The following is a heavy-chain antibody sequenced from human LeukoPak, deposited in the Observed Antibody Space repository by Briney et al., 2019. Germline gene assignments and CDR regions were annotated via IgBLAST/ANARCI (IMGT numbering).Heavy chain of an antibody. D-gene: IGHD4-11*01. CDR1: GFTVSHFG. CDR2: IWSDGTNE. V-gene: IGHV3-33*03. CDR3: AKDAQRGFDYSNSLQY. J-gene: IGHJ4*02. Sequence: PGRSLRLSCAASGFTVSHFGMHWIRQAPGKGLEWVAVIWSDGTNEYYADSVKGRFSISRDNSKNTESLQMNSLRTEDTAAYFCAKDAQRGFDYSNSLQYWGQGTLVTVSS.